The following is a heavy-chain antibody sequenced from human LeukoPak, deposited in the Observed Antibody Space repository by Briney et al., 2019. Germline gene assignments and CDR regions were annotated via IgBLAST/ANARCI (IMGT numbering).Heavy chain of an antibody. CDR2: INTNTGNP. CDR1: GYTFTSYA. CDR3: ASLGLHYYDSSDYDY. V-gene: IGHV7-4-1*02. J-gene: IGHJ4*02. D-gene: IGHD3-22*01. Sequence: GASVKVSCKASGYTFTSYAMNWVRQAPGQGLEWMGWINTNTGNPTYAQGFTGRFVFSLDTSVSTAYLQISSLKAEDTAVYYCASLGLHYYDSSDYDYWGQGTLVTVSS.